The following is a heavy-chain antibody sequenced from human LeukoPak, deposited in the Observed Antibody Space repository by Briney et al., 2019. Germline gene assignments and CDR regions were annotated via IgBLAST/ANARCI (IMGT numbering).Heavy chain of an antibody. V-gene: IGHV1-2*02. D-gene: IGHD6-13*01. CDR3: ARVPRAASYFDY. J-gene: IGHJ4*02. CDR1: GYTFTGYY. Sequence: ASLKVSCKASGYTFTGYYMHWVRQAPGQGLEWMGWINPNSGGTNYAQKFQGRVTMTRDTSISTAYMELSRLRSDDTAVFYCARVPRAASYFDYWGQGTLVTVSS. CDR2: INPNSGGT.